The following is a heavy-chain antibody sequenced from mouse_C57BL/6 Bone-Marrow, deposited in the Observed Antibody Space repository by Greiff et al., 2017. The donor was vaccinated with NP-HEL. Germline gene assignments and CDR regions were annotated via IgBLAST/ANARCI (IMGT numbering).Heavy chain of an antibody. CDR2: ISYSGST. V-gene: IGHV3-8*01. CDR3: ARYNYDSLDY. J-gene: IGHJ2*01. Sequence: DVQLQESGPGLAKPSQTLSLSCSVTGYSITSDYWNWIRKFPGNKLEYMGYISYSGSTYYNPSLKNRISITRDTSKNQYYLQLKSETTEDTATYYCARYNYDSLDYWGQGTTLTVSS. CDR1: GYSITSDY. D-gene: IGHD2-4*01.